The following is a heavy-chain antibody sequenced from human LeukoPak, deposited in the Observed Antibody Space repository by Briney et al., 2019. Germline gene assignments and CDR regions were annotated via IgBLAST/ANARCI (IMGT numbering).Heavy chain of an antibody. Sequence: GGSLRLSCAASGFTFSRYAMHWVRQAPGKGLEYVSAISDNGGSTYYANSVKGRFTISRDNAKNSLYLQMNSLRAEDTAVYYCARGPPISGNFWRGKNHPPDYWGQGTLVTVSS. CDR1: GFTFSRYA. CDR3: ARGPPISGNFWRGKNHPPDY. CDR2: ISDNGGST. V-gene: IGHV3-64*04. J-gene: IGHJ4*02. D-gene: IGHD3-3*01.